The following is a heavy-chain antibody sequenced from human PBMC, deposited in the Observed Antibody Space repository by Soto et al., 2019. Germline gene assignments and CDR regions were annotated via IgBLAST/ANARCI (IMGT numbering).Heavy chain of an antibody. Sequence: TLSLTCTVSGGSISSGEYYWSWIRQPPGKGLEWIGYIYYSGSTYYNPSLKSRVTISVDTSKNQFSLKLSSVTAADTAVYYCARVPTYCISTSCPFDYWGQGTLVTVSS. V-gene: IGHV4-30-4*01. CDR2: IYYSGST. CDR3: ARVPTYCISTSCPFDY. J-gene: IGHJ4*02. D-gene: IGHD2-2*01. CDR1: GGSISSGEYY.